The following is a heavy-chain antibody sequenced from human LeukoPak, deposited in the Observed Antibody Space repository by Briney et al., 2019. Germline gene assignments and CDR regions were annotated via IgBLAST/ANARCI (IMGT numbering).Heavy chain of an antibody. Sequence: ASVKVSCKASGYTFTGYYMHWVRQAPGQGLEWMGWINPNSGGTNYAQKFQGRVTMTRDTSISTAYMELSRLRSEDTAVYYCARFSARGYDHNWFDPWGQGTLVTVSS. D-gene: IGHD5-12*01. CDR2: INPNSGGT. J-gene: IGHJ5*02. CDR3: ARFSARGYDHNWFDP. CDR1: GYTFTGYY. V-gene: IGHV1-2*02.